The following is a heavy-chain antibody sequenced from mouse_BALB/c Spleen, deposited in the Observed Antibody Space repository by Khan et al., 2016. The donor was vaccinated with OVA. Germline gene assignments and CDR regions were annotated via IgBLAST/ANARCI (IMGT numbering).Heavy chain of an antibody. CDR1: GFSLTDYA. J-gene: IGHJ4*01. Sequence: QMQLEESGPGLVAPSQSLSITCTVSGFSLTDYAVSWIRQPPGKGLEWLGVIWADGSKYYNSALKSRLSISKDNSRSQVFLNMNSLQTDDTAMYYCAKDPPYYAMDSWGQGISVTVSS. CDR3: AKDPPYYAMDS. CDR2: IWADGSK. V-gene: IGHV2-6-5*01.